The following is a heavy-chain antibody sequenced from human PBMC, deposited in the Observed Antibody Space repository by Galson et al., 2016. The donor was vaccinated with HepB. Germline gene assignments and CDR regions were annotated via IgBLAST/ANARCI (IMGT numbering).Heavy chain of an antibody. CDR3: AREAEDLVVADYYGMDV. Sequence: TLSLTCSVSGGSINSGSYYWNWIRQPAGKGLEWIGRIFITGNTNYNSSLKSRVTISIDTSKNQFSLKLSAVTAADTAVYYCAREAEDLVVADYYGMDVWGKGTTVTVSS. V-gene: IGHV4-61*02. CDR1: GGSINSGSYY. J-gene: IGHJ6*04. D-gene: IGHD2-15*01. CDR2: IFITGNT.